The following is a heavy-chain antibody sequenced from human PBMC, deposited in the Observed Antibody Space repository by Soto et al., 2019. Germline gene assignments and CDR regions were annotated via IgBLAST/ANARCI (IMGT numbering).Heavy chain of an antibody. CDR2: FRGSGDDGTT. Sequence: GGSLRLSRAASGFTFSSYSMSWVRQAPGKGLEWVSGFRGSGDDGTTYYADSVKGRFTISRDNSKNMLFLQMNSLRAEDTAIYYCAKKVNSGSGSQYFDYWGQGTLVTVYS. CDR3: AKKVNSGSGSQYFDY. D-gene: IGHD3-10*01. CDR1: GFTFSSYS. J-gene: IGHJ4*02. V-gene: IGHV3-23*01.